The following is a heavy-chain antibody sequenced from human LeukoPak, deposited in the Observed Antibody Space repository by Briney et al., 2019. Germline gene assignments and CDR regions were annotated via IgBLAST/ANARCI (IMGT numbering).Heavy chain of an antibody. CDR3: ARGRLGYCSSTSCYGGVGRGYGMDV. CDR1: GYTFTSCG. CDR2: ISAYNGNT. D-gene: IGHD2-2*01. J-gene: IGHJ6*02. Sequence: ASVKVSCKASGYTFTSCGISWVRQAPGQGLEWMGWISAYNGNTNYAQKLQGRVTMTTDTSTSTAYMELRSLRSDDTAVYYCARGRLGYCSSTSCYGGVGRGYGMDVWGQGTTVTVSS. V-gene: IGHV1-18*01.